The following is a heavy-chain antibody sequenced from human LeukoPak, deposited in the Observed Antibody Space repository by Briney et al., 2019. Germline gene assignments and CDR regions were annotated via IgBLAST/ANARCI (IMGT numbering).Heavy chain of an antibody. Sequence: PGGSLRLSCAASGFTFNEHHMDWVRQAPGKGLEWVGRIRNKANSYTTEYAASVKGRFTLSRDDSKNSLYLQMNSLKTDDTAVYYCARDHLEKSTAFDFWGQGTLVTVSS. J-gene: IGHJ4*02. CDR2: IRNKANSYTT. CDR1: GFTFNEHH. V-gene: IGHV3-72*01. D-gene: IGHD1-1*01. CDR3: ARDHLEKSTAFDF.